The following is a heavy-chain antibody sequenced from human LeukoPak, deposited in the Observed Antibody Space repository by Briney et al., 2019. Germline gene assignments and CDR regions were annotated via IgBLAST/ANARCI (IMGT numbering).Heavy chain of an antibody. CDR3: ARARKQAQPNWFDP. D-gene: IGHD1-14*01. J-gene: IGHJ5*02. V-gene: IGHV1-69*04. CDR1: GGTFSSYA. Sequence: ASVKVSCKASGGTFSSYAISWVRQAPGQGLEWMGRIIPILGIANYAQKFQGRVTITADKSTSTAYMELSSLGSEDTAVYYCARARKQAQPNWFDPWGQGTLVTVSS. CDR2: IIPILGIA.